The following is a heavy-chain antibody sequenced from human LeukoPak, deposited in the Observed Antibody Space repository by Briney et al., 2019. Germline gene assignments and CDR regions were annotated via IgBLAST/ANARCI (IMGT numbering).Heavy chain of an antibody. V-gene: IGHV5-51*01. J-gene: IGHJ4*02. Sequence: GESLEISCKGSGYSFTSYWIGWVRQMHGKGLEWMGIIYPGDSDTRYSPSFQGQVTISADKSISTAYLQWSSLKASDTAMYYCARQADLDTAMGDYWGQGTLVTVYS. D-gene: IGHD5-18*01. CDR2: IYPGDSDT. CDR3: ARQADLDTAMGDY. CDR1: GYSFTSYW.